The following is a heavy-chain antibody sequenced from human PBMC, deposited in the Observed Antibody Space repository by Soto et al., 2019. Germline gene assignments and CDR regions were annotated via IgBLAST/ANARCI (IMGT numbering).Heavy chain of an antibody. J-gene: IGHJ4*02. Sequence: EVQLVESGGGLVKPGGSLKLSCAASGFTFSTYNMNWVRQAPGEGLEWVSSISSSSTYIYYADSVKGRLTIPRDNAKNSLYLQMNRLRAEDTAVYYCARGWLRDPGMHWGQGTLVTVSS. CDR1: GFTFSTYN. V-gene: IGHV3-21*01. CDR2: ISSSSTYI. CDR3: ARGWLRDPGMH. D-gene: IGHD5-12*01.